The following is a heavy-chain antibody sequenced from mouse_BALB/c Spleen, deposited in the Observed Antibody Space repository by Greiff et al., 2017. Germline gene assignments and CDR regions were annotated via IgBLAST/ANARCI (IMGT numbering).Heavy chain of an antibody. CDR2: IWSDGST. CDR3: ARHEGYRYDAMDY. J-gene: IGHJ4*01. CDR1: GFSLTSYG. D-gene: IGHD2-14*01. Sequence: VKLMESGPDLVAPSQSLSITCTVSGFSLTSYGVHWVRQPPGKGLEWLVVIWSDGSTTYNSALKSRLSISKDNSKSQVFLKMNSLQTDDTAMYYCARHEGYRYDAMDYWGQGTSVTVSS. V-gene: IGHV2-6-2*01.